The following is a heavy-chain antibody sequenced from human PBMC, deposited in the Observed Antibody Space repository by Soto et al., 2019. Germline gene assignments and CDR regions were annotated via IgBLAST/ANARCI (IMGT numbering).Heavy chain of an antibody. Sequence: QVQLVQSGAEVKKPGASVKVSCKASGYTFTSYDINWVRQATGQGLEWMGWMNPNSGNTGYAQKFQGRVTMTRNTSISTAYMELSSLRSEDTAVYYCARVSTIFGVVIPNYYYYYMDVWGKGTTVTVSS. V-gene: IGHV1-8*01. D-gene: IGHD3-3*01. CDR1: GYTFTSYD. CDR3: ARVSTIFGVVIPNYYYYYMDV. CDR2: MNPNSGNT. J-gene: IGHJ6*03.